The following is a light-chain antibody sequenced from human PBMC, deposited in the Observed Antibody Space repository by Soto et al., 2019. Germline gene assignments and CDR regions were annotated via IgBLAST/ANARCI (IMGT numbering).Light chain of an antibody. CDR3: QQYGSSLLT. Sequence: EIVLTQSPGTLSLSPGERATLSCRASQSVSSNFAWYQQKPGQAPRLLIYDASSRATGIPDRFSGSGSGTDFILTISRLEPEDFAVYYCQQYGSSLLTFGGGTKVDIK. CDR1: QSVSSN. V-gene: IGKV3-20*01. J-gene: IGKJ4*01. CDR2: DAS.